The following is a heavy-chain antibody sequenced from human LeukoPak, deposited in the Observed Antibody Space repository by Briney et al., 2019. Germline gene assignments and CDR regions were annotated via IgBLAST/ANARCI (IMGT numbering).Heavy chain of an antibody. CDR3: ARSNIWFGELLPDY. Sequence: GESLKISCQGGGYTFTNYWIVWVRQMPGKGLEWMGIIYPGDSDTRYSPSFQGQVTISADKSISTAYLQWSSLKASDTAMYYCARSNIWFGELLPDYWGQGTLVTVSS. D-gene: IGHD3-10*01. CDR2: IYPGDSDT. V-gene: IGHV5-51*01. CDR1: GYTFTNYW. J-gene: IGHJ4*02.